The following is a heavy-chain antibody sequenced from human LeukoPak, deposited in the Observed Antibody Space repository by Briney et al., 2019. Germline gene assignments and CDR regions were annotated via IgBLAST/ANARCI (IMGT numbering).Heavy chain of an antibody. Sequence: GGTLRLSCEVSGFTFSSYGMSWVRQAPGKGLEWVSAISGSGGGTYYADSVKGRFTISRDNAKNSLYLQMNSLRAEDTAVYYCARDRYCSGGSCYGWFDPWGQGTLVTVSS. CDR2: ISGSGGGT. CDR3: ARDRYCSGGSCYGWFDP. V-gene: IGHV3-23*01. D-gene: IGHD2-15*01. CDR1: GFTFSSYG. J-gene: IGHJ5*02.